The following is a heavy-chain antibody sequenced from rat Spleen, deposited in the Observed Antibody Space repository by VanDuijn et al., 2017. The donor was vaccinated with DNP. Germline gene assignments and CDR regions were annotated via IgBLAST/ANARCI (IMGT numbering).Heavy chain of an antibody. CDR2: ISTSGGST. Sequence: EVQLVESGGDSVQPGRSLIVSCAASGFTISDYAMAWVRQAPTKGLEWVATISTSGGSTYYRDSVKGRFTISRDNAKSTLYLQMDSLRSEDTATYYCTTDHYGSNVYWGQGVMVTVSS. J-gene: IGHJ2*01. D-gene: IGHD1-3*01. CDR3: TTDHYGSNVY. CDR1: GFTISDYA. V-gene: IGHV5-27*01.